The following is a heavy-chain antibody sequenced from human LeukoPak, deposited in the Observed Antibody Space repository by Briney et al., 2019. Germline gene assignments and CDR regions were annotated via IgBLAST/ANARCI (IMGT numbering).Heavy chain of an antibody. CDR1: GGSISSSSYY. J-gene: IGHJ4*02. CDR2: IYYSGST. V-gene: IGHV4-39*01. D-gene: IGHD6-13*01. CDR3: ASNSIAAGGFDY. Sequence: KPSETLSLTCTVSGGSISSSSYYWGWIRQPPGKGLEWIGSIYYSGSTYYNPSLKSRVTISVDTSKNQFSLKLSSVTAADTAVYYCASNSIAAGGFDYWGQGTLVTVSS.